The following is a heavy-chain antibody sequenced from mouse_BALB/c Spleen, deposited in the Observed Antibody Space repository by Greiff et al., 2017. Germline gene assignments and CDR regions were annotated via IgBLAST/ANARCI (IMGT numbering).Heavy chain of an antibody. D-gene: IGHD2-3*01. J-gene: IGHJ1*01. V-gene: IGHV5-9-4*01. CDR3: AREGYDGYYWYFDV. CDR1: GFTFSSYA. Sequence: EVKLMESGGGLVKPGGSLKLSCAASGFTFSSYAMSWVRQSPEKRLEWVAEISSGGSYTYYPDTVTGRFTISRDNAKNTLYLEMSSLRSEDTAMYYCAREGYDGYYWYFDVWGAGTTVTVSS. CDR2: ISSGGSYT.